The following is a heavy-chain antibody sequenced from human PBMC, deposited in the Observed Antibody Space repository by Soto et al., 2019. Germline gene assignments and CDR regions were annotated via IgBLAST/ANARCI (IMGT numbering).Heavy chain of an antibody. CDR1: GGTFSSYP. Sequence: QVQLVQSGAEVKKPGSSVKVSCKASGGTFSSYPISWVRQAPGQGLEWMGRIIPILGIANYAQKFQGRVTITADKSTSTAYMELSSLRSEDTAVYYCARSFGVVPHAFDIWGQGTMVTVSS. CDR2: IIPILGIA. D-gene: IGHD3-3*01. V-gene: IGHV1-69*02. CDR3: ARSFGVVPHAFDI. J-gene: IGHJ3*02.